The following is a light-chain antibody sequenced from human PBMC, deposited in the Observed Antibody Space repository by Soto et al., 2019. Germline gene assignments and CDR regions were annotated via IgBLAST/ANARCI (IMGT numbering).Light chain of an antibody. CDR3: QHRSNWLT. Sequence: EIVLTQSPATLSLSPGERATLSCRASQSINTYLGWYQQKPGQAPRLLIYDASNRATGIPTRFSGSGSGTDFTLTISSLQPEDFAVYYCQHRSNWLTFGGGTKVEIK. V-gene: IGKV3-11*01. CDR2: DAS. J-gene: IGKJ4*01. CDR1: QSINTY.